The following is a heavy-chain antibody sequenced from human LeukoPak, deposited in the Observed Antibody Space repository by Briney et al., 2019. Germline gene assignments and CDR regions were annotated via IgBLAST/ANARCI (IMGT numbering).Heavy chain of an antibody. CDR3: ARDNTVTKAFDY. J-gene: IGHJ4*02. CDR2: IYYSGSA. CDR1: GFTFSDYY. V-gene: IGHV4-31*02. Sequence: LRLSCAASGFTFSDYYMSWIRQHPGKGLEWIGYIYYSGSAYYNPSLKSRVTISVDTSKNQFSLKLSSVTAADTAVYYCARDNTVTKAFDYWGQGTLVTVSS. D-gene: IGHD4-17*01.